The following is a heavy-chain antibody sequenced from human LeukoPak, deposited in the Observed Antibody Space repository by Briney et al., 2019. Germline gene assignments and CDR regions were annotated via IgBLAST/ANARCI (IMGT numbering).Heavy chain of an antibody. CDR2: INHSGST. D-gene: IGHD6-13*01. CDR3: AREDSSSCHMDV. J-gene: IGHJ6*03. Sequence: PSETLSLTCAVYGGSFSGYYWSWIRQPPGKGLEWIGEINHSGSTNYNPSLKSRVTISVDTSKNQFSLKLSSVTAADTAVYYCAREDSSSCHMDVWGKGTTVTVSS. CDR1: GGSFSGYY. V-gene: IGHV4-34*01.